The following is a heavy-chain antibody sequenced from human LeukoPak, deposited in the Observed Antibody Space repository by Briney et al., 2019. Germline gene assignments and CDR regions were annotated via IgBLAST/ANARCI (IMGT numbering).Heavy chain of an antibody. Sequence: ASVKVSCEVSGYTLTELSMQWGRQAPGKGSGWRGGFDLEDGETIYAQKFQGRVTTTEDTSTDTAYMELSSLRSEDTAVYYCATLTYYYDSSGYYASWYFDLWGRGTLVTVSS. CDR2: FDLEDGET. V-gene: IGHV1-24*01. D-gene: IGHD3-22*01. CDR3: ATLTYYYDSSGYYASWYFDL. CDR1: GYTLTELS. J-gene: IGHJ2*01.